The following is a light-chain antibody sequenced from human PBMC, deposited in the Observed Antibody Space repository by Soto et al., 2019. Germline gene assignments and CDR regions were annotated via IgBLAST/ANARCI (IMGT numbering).Light chain of an antibody. J-gene: IGKJ5*01. Sequence: EIQMTQSPSSLSVSVGDRVTITCGTSQNINAWLAWYQQKPGKAPKLLIYDASSLQSGVPSRFSGSGSGTEFTLTISSLQPEDFATYNCQQFHTYPFGFGQGTRLEIK. CDR2: DAS. V-gene: IGKV1-5*01. CDR1: QNINAW. CDR3: QQFHTYPFG.